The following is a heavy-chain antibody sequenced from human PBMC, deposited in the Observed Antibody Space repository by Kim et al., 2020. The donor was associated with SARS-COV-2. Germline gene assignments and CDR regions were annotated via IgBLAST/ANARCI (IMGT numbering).Heavy chain of an antibody. CDR2: IWYDGSNK. D-gene: IGHD4-17*01. J-gene: IGHJ6*02. CDR1: GFTFSSYG. CDR3: AKDLGFDYGDYEATLRTTYYYYGMDV. Sequence: GGSLRLSCAASGFTFSSYGMHWVRQAPGKGLEWVAVIWYDGSNKYYADSVKGRFTISRDNSKNTLYLQMNSLRAEDTAVYYCAKDLGFDYGDYEATLRTTYYYYGMDVWGQGTTVTVSS. V-gene: IGHV3-33*06.